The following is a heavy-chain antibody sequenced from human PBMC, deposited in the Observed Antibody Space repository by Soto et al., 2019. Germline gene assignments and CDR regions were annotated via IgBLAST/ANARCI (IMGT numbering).Heavy chain of an antibody. J-gene: IGHJ4*02. CDR3: ARPSGIAARWPFDY. V-gene: IGHV4-31*03. D-gene: IGHD6-6*01. CDR2: IYYSGST. Sequence: QVQLQESGPGLVKPSQTLSLTCTVSGGSIGSGGYYWSWIRQHPGKGLEWIGYIYYSGSTYYNPSLKSRATISVDTSKNQFSLKLSSLTAADTAVYYCARPSGIAARWPFDYWGQGTLVTGSS. CDR1: GGSIGSGGYY.